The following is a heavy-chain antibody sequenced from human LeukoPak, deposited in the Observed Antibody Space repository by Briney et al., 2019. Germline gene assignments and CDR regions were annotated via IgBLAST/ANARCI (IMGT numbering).Heavy chain of an antibody. CDR1: GGSISSYY. CDR2: IYYSGST. J-gene: IGHJ4*02. Sequence: SETLSLTCTVSGGSISSYYWSWIRQPPGKGLEWIGYIYYSGSTNYNPSLKSRVTISVDTSKNQFSLKLSSVTAADTAVYYCARLYYYDSGSYRLDYWGQGTQVTVSS. V-gene: IGHV4-59*01. D-gene: IGHD3-10*01. CDR3: ARLYYYDSGSYRLDY.